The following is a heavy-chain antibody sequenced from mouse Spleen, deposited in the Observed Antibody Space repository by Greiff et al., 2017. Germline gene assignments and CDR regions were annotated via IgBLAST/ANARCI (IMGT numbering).Heavy chain of an antibody. J-gene: IGHJ3*01. V-gene: IGHV1-12*01. Sequence: QVQLQQSGAELVKPGASVKMSCKASGYTFTSYNMHWVKQTPGQGLEWIGAIYPGNGDTSYNQKFKGKATLTADKSSSTAYMQLSSLTSEDSAVYYGARDGGNSFAYWGQGTLVTVSA. CDR3: ARDGGNSFAY. D-gene: IGHD2-1*01. CDR2: IYPGNGDT. CDR1: GYTFTSYN.